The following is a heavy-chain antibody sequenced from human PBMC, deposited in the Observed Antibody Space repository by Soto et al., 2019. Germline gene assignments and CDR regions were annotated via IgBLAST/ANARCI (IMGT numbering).Heavy chain of an antibody. V-gene: IGHV3-48*02. J-gene: IGHJ6*02. D-gene: IGHD2-2*01. CDR2: ISSSSSTI. CDR3: ARDAAAPYYYYGMDV. CDR1: GFTFRRDS. Sequence: EVQLVESVGGLVQPGGSLRVSCAASGFTFRRDSMNWVRHPPGKGLASVSYISSSSSTIYYADSVKGRFTISRDNAKNSLYLQRNSLRDEDTAVYYCARDAAAPYYYYGMDVWGQGTTVTVSS.